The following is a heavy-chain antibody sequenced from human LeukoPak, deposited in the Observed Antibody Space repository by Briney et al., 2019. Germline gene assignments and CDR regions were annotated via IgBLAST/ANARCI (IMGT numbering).Heavy chain of an antibody. D-gene: IGHD1-26*01. CDR1: GFRSSSYS. CDR2: VGTSSYYI. J-gene: IGHJ4*02. Sequence: GGSLTLSCGASGFRSSSYSMNWVRHAPGKGVEWVSYVGTSSYYIHYGDSVKGRFTTSRDNAKNSLFLQMNSLRAEDTAVYYCARDASGSSPGLIDHWGQGTLVTVSS. CDR3: ARDASGSSPGLIDH. V-gene: IGHV3-21*01.